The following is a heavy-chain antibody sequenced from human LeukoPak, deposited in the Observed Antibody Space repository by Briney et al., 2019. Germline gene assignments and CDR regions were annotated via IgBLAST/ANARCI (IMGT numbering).Heavy chain of an antibody. Sequence: HPGGSLRLSCAASGFTFSSYEMNWVRQAPGKGLEWVSYISSSGSTIYYADSVKGRFTISRDNAKNSLYLQMNSLRAEDTAVYYCARDPRSGYSYGFFDYWGQGTLVTVSS. CDR1: GFTFSSYE. CDR2: ISSSGSTI. V-gene: IGHV3-48*03. D-gene: IGHD5-18*01. J-gene: IGHJ4*02. CDR3: ARDPRSGYSYGFFDY.